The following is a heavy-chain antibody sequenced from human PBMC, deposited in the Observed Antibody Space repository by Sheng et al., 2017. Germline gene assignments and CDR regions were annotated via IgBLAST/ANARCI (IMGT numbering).Heavy chain of an antibody. D-gene: IGHD3-9*01. CDR2: IRYDGSNK. Sequence: QVQLVESGGGVVQPGGSLRLSCAASGFTFSSYGMHWVRQAPGKGLEWVAFIRYDGSNKYYADSVKGRFTISRDNSKNTLYLQMNSLRAEDTAVYYCAKANTFSYYDILTGWYYFDYWGQGTRGHRLL. CDR3: AKANTFSYYDILTGWYYFDY. V-gene: IGHV3-30*02. CDR1: GFTFSSYG. J-gene: IGHJ4*02.